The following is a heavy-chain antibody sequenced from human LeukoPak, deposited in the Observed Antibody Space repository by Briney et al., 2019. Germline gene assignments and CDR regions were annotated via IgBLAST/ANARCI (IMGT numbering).Heavy chain of an antibody. CDR1: GGSISSGDYY. J-gene: IGHJ5*02. CDR3: ARAPVVPAYNWFDP. CDR2: IYYSGSI. Sequence: SETLSLTCTVSGGSISSGDYYWSWIRQPPGKGLEWIGYIYYSGSIYYNPSLKSRVTISVDTSKNQFSLKLSSVTAADTAVYYCARAPVVPAYNWFDPWGQGTLVTVSS. V-gene: IGHV4-30-4*08. D-gene: IGHD2-2*01.